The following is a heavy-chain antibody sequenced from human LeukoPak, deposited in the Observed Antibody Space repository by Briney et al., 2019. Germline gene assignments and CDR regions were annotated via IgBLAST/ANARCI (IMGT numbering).Heavy chain of an antibody. CDR3: AKGKRCGGDCYSSWNWFDP. J-gene: IGHJ5*02. CDR1: GFTFSSYS. V-gene: IGHV3-21*01. CDR2: ISSSSSYI. Sequence: GGSLRLSCAASGFTFSSYSMNWVRQAPGKGLEWVSSISSSSSYIYYADSVKGRFTISRDNAKNSLYLQMNSLRAEDTAVYYCAKGKRCGGDCYSSWNWFDPWGQGTLVTVSS. D-gene: IGHD2-21*02.